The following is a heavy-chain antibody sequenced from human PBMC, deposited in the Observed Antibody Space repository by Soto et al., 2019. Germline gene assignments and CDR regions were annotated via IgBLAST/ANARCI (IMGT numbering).Heavy chain of an antibody. V-gene: IGHV4-39*02. J-gene: IGHJ6*02. CDR3: ARDWGYFDWLLSAASAGMAV. CDR2: ISSTGST. D-gene: IGHD3-9*01. Sequence: SETLSLTCTVSGGSLHTTSYSLGWIRQPPGKGLEWIGSISSTGSTYYSPSLKSRVTISVDTSKSSFSLRLNSVTAADTAVYYCARDWGYFDWLLSAASAGMAVWGQGTKVTVSS. CDR1: GGSLHTTSYS.